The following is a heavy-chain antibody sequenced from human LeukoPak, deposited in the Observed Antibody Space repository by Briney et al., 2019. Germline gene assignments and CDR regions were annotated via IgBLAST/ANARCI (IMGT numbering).Heavy chain of an antibody. CDR2: IIPIFGTA. CDR3: ARASASGERWLQYYYYYYMDV. CDR1: GGTFSSYA. V-gene: IGHV1-69*13. J-gene: IGHJ6*03. D-gene: IGHD5-24*01. Sequence: ASVKVSCKASGGTFSSYAISWVRQAPGQGLEWMGGIIPIFGTANYAQKFQGRVTITADESTSTAYMELSSLRSEDTAVYYCARASASGERWLQYYYYYYMDVWGKGTTVTISS.